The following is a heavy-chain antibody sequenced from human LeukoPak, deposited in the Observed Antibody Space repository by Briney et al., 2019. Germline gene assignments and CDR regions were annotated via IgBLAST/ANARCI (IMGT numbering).Heavy chain of an antibody. Sequence: GGSLRLSCAASGFTVSSNYMSWVRQAPGKGLEWVSAISGSGGSTYYADSVKGRFTISRDNSKNTLYLQMNSLRAEDTAVYYCAKRGFHYSILEYWGQGTLVTVSS. CDR3: AKRGFHYSILEY. D-gene: IGHD3-16*02. CDR1: GFTVSSNY. V-gene: IGHV3-23*01. CDR2: ISGSGGST. J-gene: IGHJ4*02.